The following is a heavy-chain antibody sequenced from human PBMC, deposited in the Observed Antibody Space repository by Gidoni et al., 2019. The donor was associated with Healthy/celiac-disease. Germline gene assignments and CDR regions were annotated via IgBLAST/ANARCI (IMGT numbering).Heavy chain of an antibody. J-gene: IGHJ4*02. CDR1: GYSSTGYY. D-gene: IGHD6-19*01. CDR3: ARDGYSSGWNYFDY. V-gene: IGHV1-2*02. Sequence: QVQLVQSGAEVQKPGAPVKVSCKASGYSSTGYYMHWVRQAPGQGLEWRGWINPNSGGTNYAQKFQGRVTMTRDTSISTAYMELSRLRSDDTAVYYCARDGYSSGWNYFDYWGQGTLVTVSS. CDR2: INPNSGGT.